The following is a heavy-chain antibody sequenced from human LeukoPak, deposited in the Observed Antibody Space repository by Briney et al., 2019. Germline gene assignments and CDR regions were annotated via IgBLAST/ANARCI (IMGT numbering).Heavy chain of an antibody. Sequence: SETLSLTCTVSGGSISSYYWSWIRQPPGKGLEWIGSIYYSGSTSYNPSLESRVTISVDTSKNQFSLKLNSVTAADTAVYYCARRGGRHYGDYYYYMDVWGKGTTVTVSS. CDR2: IYYSGST. CDR1: GGSISSYY. CDR3: ARRGGRHYGDYYYYMDV. J-gene: IGHJ6*03. D-gene: IGHD4-17*01. V-gene: IGHV4-59*05.